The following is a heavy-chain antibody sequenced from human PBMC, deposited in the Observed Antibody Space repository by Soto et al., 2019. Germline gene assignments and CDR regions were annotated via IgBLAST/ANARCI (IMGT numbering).Heavy chain of an antibody. Sequence: XETLSVTCTVSGGSISSYDWSWIRQPAGKGLEWIGRIYTSGSTNYNPSLKSRVTMSVDTSKNQFSLKLSSVTAADTAVYYCARDDYDILTGYYSFDDWGQGTLVTVSS. V-gene: IGHV4-4*07. J-gene: IGHJ4*02. CDR2: IYTSGST. D-gene: IGHD3-9*01. CDR1: GGSISSYD. CDR3: ARDDYDILTGYYSFDD.